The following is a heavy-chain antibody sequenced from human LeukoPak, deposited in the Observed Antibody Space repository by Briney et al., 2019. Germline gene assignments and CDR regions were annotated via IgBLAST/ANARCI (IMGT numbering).Heavy chain of an antibody. Sequence: VASVKVSCKASGYTFTGYYMHWVRQAPGQGLEWMGWINPNSGGTNYAQKFQGRVTMTRDTSISTAYMELSRLRFDDTAVYYCASCFYYGSGVPEYVDYWGQGTLVTVSS. CDR1: GYTFTGYY. J-gene: IGHJ4*02. D-gene: IGHD3-10*01. CDR3: ASCFYYGSGVPEYVDY. V-gene: IGHV1-2*02. CDR2: INPNSGGT.